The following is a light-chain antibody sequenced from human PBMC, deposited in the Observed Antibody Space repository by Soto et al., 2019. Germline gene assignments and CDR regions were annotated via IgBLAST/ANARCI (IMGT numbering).Light chain of an antibody. CDR1: QGINSY. Sequence: DIQLTQSPSFLSASVGDRITITCRASQGINSYLAWYQQKPGKAPKLLIYAASTLQSGVPSRFSGSGFGIEVTLTISSLQPEDFATYSCQQLNSYPWTFGQGTKVEIK. V-gene: IGKV1-9*01. CDR3: QQLNSYPWT. J-gene: IGKJ1*01. CDR2: AAS.